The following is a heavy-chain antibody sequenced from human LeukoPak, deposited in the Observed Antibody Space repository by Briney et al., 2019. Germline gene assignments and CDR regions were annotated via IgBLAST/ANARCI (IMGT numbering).Heavy chain of an antibody. J-gene: IGHJ6*02. D-gene: IGHD3-3*01. CDR1: GGSISSYY. V-gene: IGHV4-59*01. Sequence: PSESLSLTCTVSGGSISSYYWSWIRQPPGKGLEWIGYIHYSGSTNYNPSLKSRVTISVDTSKNQFSLKLSSVTAADTAVYYCARLRPHPLTIFGGIVSYGMDVWGQGTTVTVSS. CDR2: IHYSGST. CDR3: ARLRPHPLTIFGGIVSYGMDV.